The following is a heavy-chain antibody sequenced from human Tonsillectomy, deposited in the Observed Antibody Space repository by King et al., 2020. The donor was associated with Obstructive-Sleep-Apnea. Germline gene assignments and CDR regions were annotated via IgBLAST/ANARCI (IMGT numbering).Heavy chain of an antibody. V-gene: IGHV4-34*01. CDR2: INHSGST. Sequence: VQLQQWGAGLLKPSETLSLTCAVFGGSFSDYYWSWIRQPPGKGLEWIGEINHSGSTNYNPSLKSRVTISVDTSKNQFSLKLRSVTAADTAVYYCARGSGAAAVHWFDPWGQGTLVTVAS. D-gene: IGHD6-13*01. CDR3: ARGSGAAAVHWFDP. J-gene: IGHJ5*02. CDR1: GGSFSDYY.